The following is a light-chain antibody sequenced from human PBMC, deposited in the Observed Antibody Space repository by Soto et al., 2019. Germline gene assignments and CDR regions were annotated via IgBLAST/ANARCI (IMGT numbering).Light chain of an antibody. Sequence: IVVTLYHPTLSLSPGAIATLSCIASQSVSSYLAWYQQKPGQAPRLLIYGASSRATGIPDRFSGSGSGTDFTLTISRLEPEDFAVYYCQQDGISPLTFGGG. J-gene: IGKJ4*01. V-gene: IGKV3-20*01. CDR1: QSVSSY. CDR3: QQDGISPLT. CDR2: GAS.